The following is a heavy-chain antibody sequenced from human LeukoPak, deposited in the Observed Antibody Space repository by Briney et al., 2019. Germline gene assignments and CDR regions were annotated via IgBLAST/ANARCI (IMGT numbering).Heavy chain of an antibody. J-gene: IGHJ4*02. CDR1: GFTFSSNW. CDR3: TRGRPGHYFDY. CDR2: ISSDGSTT. D-gene: IGHD6-25*01. Sequence: PGGSLRLSCAASGFTFSSNWMHGGRQAPGKGLVWVSLISSDGSTTIYADSVKGRFTISRDNAKNTLFLQMNSLSAGDTAVYYCTRGRPGHYFDYWGLRTLVTVSS. V-gene: IGHV3-74*01.